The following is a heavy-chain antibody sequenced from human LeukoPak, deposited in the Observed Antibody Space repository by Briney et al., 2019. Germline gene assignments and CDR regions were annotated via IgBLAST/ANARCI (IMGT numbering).Heavy chain of an antibody. CDR2: ISWNSGSI. J-gene: IGHJ4*02. CDR3: AKGFGGYCSSTSCQGYFDY. CDR1: GFTFDDYA. D-gene: IGHD2-2*01. V-gene: IGHV3-9*01. Sequence: GGSLRLSCVASGFTFDDYAMHWVRQAPGKGLEWVSGISWNSGSIGYADSVKGRFTISRDNAKNSLYLQMNSLRAEDTALYYCAKGFGGYCSSTSCQGYFDYWGQGTLVTVSS.